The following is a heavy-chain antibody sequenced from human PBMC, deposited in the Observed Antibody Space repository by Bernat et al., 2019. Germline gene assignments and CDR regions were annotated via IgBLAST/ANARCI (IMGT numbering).Heavy chain of an antibody. V-gene: IGHV3-7*03. CDR3: VKYRAPGNLDDY. CDR1: GFTFSNNW. D-gene: IGHD3-3*01. J-gene: IGHJ4*02. Sequence: EVQLVESGGDLVQPGGSLRLSCVVSGFTFSNNWMSWVRQAPGKGLEWVANIKEDGSEKKYVDSVKGRFTISRDNAKNSLYLQMNSLRAEDTAMYYCVKYRAPGNLDDYWGQGTLVTVSS. CDR2: IKEDGSEK.